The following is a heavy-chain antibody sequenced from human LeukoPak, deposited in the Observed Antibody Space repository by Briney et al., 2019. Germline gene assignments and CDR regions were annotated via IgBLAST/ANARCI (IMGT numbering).Heavy chain of an antibody. CDR2: IGPDSGIT. CDR1: GYTFTDYY. D-gene: IGHD3-10*01. J-gene: IGHJ3*02. V-gene: IGHV1-2*06. CDR3: ARVFTRKGDDTFDI. Sequence: ASVKVSCKASGYTFTDYYIYWIRQTPGQGLEWMGRIGPDSGITNYAQTFQGRVTMTRDSSVSTAYLDLNRLTSDDTAVYYCARVFTRKGDDTFDIWGQGTMVTVSS.